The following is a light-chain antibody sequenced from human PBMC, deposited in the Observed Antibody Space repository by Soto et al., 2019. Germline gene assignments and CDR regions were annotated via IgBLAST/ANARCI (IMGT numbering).Light chain of an antibody. CDR1: QNVLFSSNNRNY. V-gene: IGKV4-1*01. J-gene: IGKJ1*01. CDR3: QQYYSTPT. Sequence: DIVMTQSPDSLAVSLGERATINCRSSQNVLFSSNNRNYLAWYQHKPGQPPKLLIYWASTRESGVADRFSGSGSGTDFTLTISTLQAEDVAVYYCQQYYSTPTFGQGTKVEIK. CDR2: WAS.